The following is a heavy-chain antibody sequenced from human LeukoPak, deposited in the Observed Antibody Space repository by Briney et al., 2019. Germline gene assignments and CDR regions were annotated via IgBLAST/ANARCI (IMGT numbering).Heavy chain of an antibody. V-gene: IGHV1-69*04. CDR2: TIPILGIA. CDR1: GDTFGSYA. J-gene: IGHJ4*02. CDR3: ASQFLLPFDY. Sequence: ASVKVSCKAPGDTFGSYAIGWVRQAHGQGLEWMGRTIPILGIAKYAQKFQGRLTITADTSTSTAYMQLTDLRSDDTAVYYCASQFLLPFDYWGRGTLVTVSS. D-gene: IGHD3-22*01.